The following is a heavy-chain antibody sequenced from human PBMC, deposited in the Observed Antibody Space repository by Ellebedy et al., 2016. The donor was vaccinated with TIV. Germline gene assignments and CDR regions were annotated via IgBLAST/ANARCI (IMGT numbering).Heavy chain of an antibody. Sequence: MPSETLSLTCTVSGASISSYYWTWIRQPPGKGLEYIGFVHYTGITNYNPSLRSRVTLSVDSFKNQFSLKLDSVTAADTAVYYCARDSKKGWAFDIWGQGTMVTVSS. CDR3: ARDSKKGWAFDI. CDR1: GASISSYY. J-gene: IGHJ3*02. V-gene: IGHV4-59*12. CDR2: VHYTGIT.